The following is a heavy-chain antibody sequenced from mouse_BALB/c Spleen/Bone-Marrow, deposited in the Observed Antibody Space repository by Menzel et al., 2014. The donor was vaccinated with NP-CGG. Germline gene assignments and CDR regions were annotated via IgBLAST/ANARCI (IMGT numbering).Heavy chain of an antibody. V-gene: IGHV1-54*01. CDR2: INPGSGGT. CDR1: GYAFTNYL. D-gene: IGHD4-1*01. J-gene: IGHJ4*01. CDR3: ARCLTGTSAMDY. Sequence: QVQLKESGAELVRPGTSVKVSCKASGYAFTNYLIEWVKQRPGQGLEWIGAINPGSGGTNYNEKFKAKATLTADKSSSTAYMQLSSLTSDDSAVYFCARCLTGTSAMDYWGQGTSVTVSS.